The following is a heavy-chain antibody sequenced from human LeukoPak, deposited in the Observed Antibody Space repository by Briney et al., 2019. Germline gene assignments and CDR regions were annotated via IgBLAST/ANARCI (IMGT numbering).Heavy chain of an antibody. Sequence: PSETLSLTCTVSGGSIGSSSYYWGWIRQPPGKGLEWIGSIYYSGSTYYNPSLKSRVTISVDTSKNQFSLKLSSVTAADTAVYYCASQRYFDWLLSDYWGQGTLVTVSS. D-gene: IGHD3-9*01. CDR3: ASQRYFDWLLSDY. V-gene: IGHV4-39*01. CDR1: GGSIGSSSYY. CDR2: IYYSGST. J-gene: IGHJ4*02.